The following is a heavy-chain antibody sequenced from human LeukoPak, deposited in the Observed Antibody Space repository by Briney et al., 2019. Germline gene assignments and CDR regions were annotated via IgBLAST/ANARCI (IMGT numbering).Heavy chain of an antibody. J-gene: IGHJ4*02. CDR3: ARDPAFLTGYQSFDY. Sequence: PGGSLRLSCAASGFTFSSYWMSWVRQAPGKGLEWVANIKPDGSEKYYVDSVKGRFTISRDTAKTSLYMQMNSLRAEDTAVYYCARDPAFLTGYQSFDYWGQGTLVTVSS. V-gene: IGHV3-7*01. D-gene: IGHD6-25*01. CDR2: IKPDGSEK. CDR1: GFTFSSYW.